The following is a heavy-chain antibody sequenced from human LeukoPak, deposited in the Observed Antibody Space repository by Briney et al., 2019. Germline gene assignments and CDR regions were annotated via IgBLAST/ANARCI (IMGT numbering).Heavy chain of an antibody. CDR3: ARRSHASPAGYSPFFDS. CDR1: GFLFSSYT. CDR2: LSHSGAT. V-gene: IGHV3-23*01. D-gene: IGHD6-13*01. J-gene: IGHJ4*02. Sequence: GGSLRLSCAGSGFLFSSYTINWVRQGPGKGMEWASTLSHSGATYYADSVKGRFPISRDNSKNTVFLQMNSLRAEDTALYFCARRSHASPAGYSPFFDSWGQGTLVTVSS.